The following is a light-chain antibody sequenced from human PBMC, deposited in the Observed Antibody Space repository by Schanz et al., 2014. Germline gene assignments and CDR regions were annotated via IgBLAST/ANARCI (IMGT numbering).Light chain of an antibody. J-gene: IGLJ2*01. CDR1: SSDVGNYNY. Sequence: QSALTQPASVSGSPGQSITISCTGTSSDVGNYNYVSWYQHHPGKAPKLMIYDVGSRPSGVSNRFSGSKSGNTASLTISGLQAEDEADYYCSSYTRSSTVVFGGGTKLTV. V-gene: IGLV2-14*03. CDR3: SSYTRSSTVV. CDR2: DVG.